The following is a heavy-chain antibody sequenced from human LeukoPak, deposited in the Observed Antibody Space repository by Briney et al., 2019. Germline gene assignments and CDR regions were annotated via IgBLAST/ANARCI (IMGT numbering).Heavy chain of an antibody. V-gene: IGHV4-39*01. CDR2: IFHGGNT. D-gene: IGHD6-13*01. J-gene: IGHJ4*02. CDR3: ARGRWRVDY. CDR1: GDSITSSAFY. Sequence: SETLSLTCTVSGDSITSSAFYWGWIRQAPGKGLEWIGNIFHGGNTHYNPSLKSRVSISVDRSKNQVSLNLSSVTAADTAVYYCARGRWRVDYWGQGTLVTVSS.